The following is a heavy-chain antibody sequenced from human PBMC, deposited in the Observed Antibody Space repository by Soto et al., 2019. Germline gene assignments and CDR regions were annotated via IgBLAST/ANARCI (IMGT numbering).Heavy chain of an antibody. CDR3: ARIIVTGTPGRNWFDP. J-gene: IGHJ5*02. Sequence: SGPTVVNPTEALTLTCTVSGFSLSNARMGVSWIRQPPGKALEWLAHIFSNDEKSYSTSLKSRLTISKDTSKSQVVLTMTNMDPVDTATYYCARIIVTGTPGRNWFDPWGQGTLVTVS. CDR1: GFSLSNARMG. D-gene: IGHD1-20*01. CDR2: IFSNDEK. V-gene: IGHV2-26*01.